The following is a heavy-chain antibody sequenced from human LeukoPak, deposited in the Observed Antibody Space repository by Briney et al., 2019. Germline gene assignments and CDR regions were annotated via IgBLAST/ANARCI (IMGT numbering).Heavy chain of an antibody. Sequence: GGSLRLSCAASGFTFSNAWMSWVRQAPGKGLEWVSAISGSGGSTYYADSVKGRFTISRDNSKNTLYLQMNSLRAEDTAVYYCARGEYDFWSGYFYYFDYWGQGTLVTVSS. D-gene: IGHD3-3*01. CDR3: ARGEYDFWSGYFYYFDY. V-gene: IGHV3-23*01. CDR2: ISGSGGST. J-gene: IGHJ4*02. CDR1: GFTFSNAW.